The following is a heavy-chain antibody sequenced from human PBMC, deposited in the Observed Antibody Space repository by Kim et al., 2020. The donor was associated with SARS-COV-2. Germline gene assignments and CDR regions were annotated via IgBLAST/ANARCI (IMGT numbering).Heavy chain of an antibody. V-gene: IGHV3-30*02. D-gene: IGHD3-22*01. CDR3: AKEDAPILNYYDSSGCSY. Sequence: KGRFTISRDNSKNTLYLQMNSLRAEDTAVYYCAKEDAPILNYYDSSGCSYWGQGTLVTVSS. J-gene: IGHJ4*02.